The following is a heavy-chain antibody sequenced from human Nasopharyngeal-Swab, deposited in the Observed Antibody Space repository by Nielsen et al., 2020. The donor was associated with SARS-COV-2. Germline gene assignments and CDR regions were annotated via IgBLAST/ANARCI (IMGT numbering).Heavy chain of an antibody. D-gene: IGHD1-1*01. Sequence: WIRQPPGKGLEWIGSIYYSGSTYYNPSLKSRVTISVDTSKNRFSLKLSSVTAADTAVYYCARDRNFVWNGAVGLDYWGQGTLVTVSS. V-gene: IGHV4-39*07. J-gene: IGHJ4*02. CDR2: IYYSGST. CDR3: ARDRNFVWNGAVGLDY.